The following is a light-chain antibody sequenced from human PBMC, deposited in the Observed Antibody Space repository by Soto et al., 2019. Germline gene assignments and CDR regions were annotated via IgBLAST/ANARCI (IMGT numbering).Light chain of an antibody. Sequence: DRQSIESPDTLYPSTGDRVTISCRASQSIYSHLAWYHQKPGKAPRLPIYQTSTLQGGVPSRFSGSGSGTDFTLTISSLQPEDFATYDFQQSYSTPITIGQGTRLEIK. CDR1: QSIYSH. CDR3: QQSYSTPIT. V-gene: IGKV1-39*01. CDR2: QTS. J-gene: IGKJ5*01.